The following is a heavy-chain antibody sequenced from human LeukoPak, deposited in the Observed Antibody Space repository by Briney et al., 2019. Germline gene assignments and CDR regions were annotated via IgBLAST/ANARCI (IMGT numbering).Heavy chain of an antibody. V-gene: IGHV3-23*01. Sequence: GGYLRLYCAASGLTFSSYAMSWVRQAPGKGLEWVSVFCGSGGSTYYADSVTGRFTISRDNSKNTLYLQMNSLRAEDTAVYYCAKGNYYERDAFDIWGQGTMVTVSS. CDR1: GLTFSSYA. D-gene: IGHD3-22*01. CDR2: FCGSGGST. J-gene: IGHJ3*02. CDR3: AKGNYYERDAFDI.